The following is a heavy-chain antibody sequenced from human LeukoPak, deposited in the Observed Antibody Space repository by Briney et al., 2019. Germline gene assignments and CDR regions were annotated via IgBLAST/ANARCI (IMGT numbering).Heavy chain of an antibody. Sequence: GGSLRLSCAASAFTFSSSAMSWARQAPGEGREWVSSITSSGGSTFYADSVKGRFTISRDNAKNTLYLQMNSLRAEDTAVYYCAKDHCVSGRYDAFDIWGQGTMVTVSS. CDR2: ITSSGGST. D-gene: IGHD3-10*01. CDR1: AFTFSSSA. V-gene: IGHV3-23*01. CDR3: AKDHCVSGRYDAFDI. J-gene: IGHJ3*02.